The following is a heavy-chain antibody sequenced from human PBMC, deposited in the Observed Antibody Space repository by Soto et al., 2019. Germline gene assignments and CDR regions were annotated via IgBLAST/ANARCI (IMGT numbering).Heavy chain of an antibody. J-gene: IGHJ4*02. Sequence: PGEALKISCKGSGFNFNNYLIAWVRQMPGEGLELMGIVYPGDSDTRYRPSFQGQVIISADRSISTAYVQWRSLKASDTAMYYCAKTFSSGWSTTYFDNSGQGTQVTVSS. V-gene: IGHV5-51*01. CDR1: GFNFNNYL. D-gene: IGHD6-19*01. CDR3: AKTFSSGWSTTYFDN. CDR2: VYPGDSDT.